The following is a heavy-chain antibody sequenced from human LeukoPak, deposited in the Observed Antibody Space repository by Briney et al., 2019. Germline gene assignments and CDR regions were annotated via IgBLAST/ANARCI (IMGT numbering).Heavy chain of an antibody. J-gene: IGHJ5*02. D-gene: IGHD3-9*01. Sequence: QPGGSLRLSCAASGFTFSSYSMNWVRQAPGKGLEWVSYISSSSSTIYYADSVKGRFTISRDNAKNSLYLQMNSLRAEDTAVYYCASESYYDFLTGKNWFDRWGQGTLVTVSS. V-gene: IGHV3-48*01. CDR3: ASESYYDFLTGKNWFDR. CDR1: GFTFSSYS. CDR2: ISSSSSTI.